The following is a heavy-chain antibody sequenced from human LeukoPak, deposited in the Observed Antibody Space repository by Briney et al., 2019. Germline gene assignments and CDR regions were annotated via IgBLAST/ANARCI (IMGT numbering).Heavy chain of an antibody. CDR2: INHSGST. D-gene: IGHD2-15*01. Sequence: SETLSLTCAVYGGSFSGYYWSWIRQPPGKGLEWIGEINHSGSTNYNPSLKSRVTISVDTSKNQFSLKLSSVTAADTAVYYCARDRGLYMGGDSDFDVWGRGTLVTVSS. CDR1: GGSFSGYY. J-gene: IGHJ3*01. V-gene: IGHV4-34*01. CDR3: ARDRGLYMGGDSDFDV.